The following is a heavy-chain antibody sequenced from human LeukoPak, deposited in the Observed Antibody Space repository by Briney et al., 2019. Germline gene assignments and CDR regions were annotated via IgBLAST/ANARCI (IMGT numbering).Heavy chain of an antibody. J-gene: IGHJ4*02. D-gene: IGHD2-15*01. CDR2: INTNTGNP. V-gene: IGHV7-4-1*02. CDR1: GGTFSSYA. Sequence: ASVKVSCKASGGTFSSYAISWVRQAPGQGLEWMGWINTNTGNPTYAQGFTGRFVFPLDTSVSTAYLQISSLKAEDTAVYYCARPVSDCSGGSCYSFDYWGQGTLVTVSS. CDR3: ARPVSDCSGGSCYSFDY.